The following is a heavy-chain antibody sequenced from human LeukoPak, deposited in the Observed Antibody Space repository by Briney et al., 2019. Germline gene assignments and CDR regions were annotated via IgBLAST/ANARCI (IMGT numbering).Heavy chain of an antibody. CDR1: GFTFNSYS. CDR2: ISSSSSVI. J-gene: IGHJ6*03. D-gene: IGHD4/OR15-4a*01. Sequence: GGSLRLSCAASGFTFNSYSMNWVRQAPGKGLEWVSYISSSSSVIYYADSVKGRFTISRDNAKNSLYLQMNSLRAEDTAVYYCARLRIDYNNYYMDVWGKGTTVTVSS. V-gene: IGHV3-48*01. CDR3: ARLRIDYNNYYMDV.